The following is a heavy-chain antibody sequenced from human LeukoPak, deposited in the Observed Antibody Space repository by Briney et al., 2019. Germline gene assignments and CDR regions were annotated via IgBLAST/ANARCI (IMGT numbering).Heavy chain of an antibody. Sequence: SETLSLTCAVYGGSFSGYYWSWIRQPPGKGLEWIGEINHSGSTNYNPSLKSRVTISVDTPKNQFSLKLSSVTAADTAVYYCARGRHYDYVWGSYRFDYWGQGTLVTVSS. V-gene: IGHV4-34*01. J-gene: IGHJ4*02. CDR3: ARGRHYDYVWGSYRFDY. CDR2: INHSGST. CDR1: GGSFSGYY. D-gene: IGHD3-16*02.